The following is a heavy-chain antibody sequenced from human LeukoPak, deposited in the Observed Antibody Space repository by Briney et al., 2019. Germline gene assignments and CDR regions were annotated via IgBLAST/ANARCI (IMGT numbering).Heavy chain of an antibody. CDR3: ARALPWGAFDI. V-gene: IGHV4-59*01. CDR1: GGSLSSYY. CDR2: IYYSGTT. J-gene: IGHJ3*02. D-gene: IGHD3-16*01. Sequence: SETLSLASTVYGGSLSSYYRSWIRQPPGKGLEWIGYIYYSGTTNYNPSLKSRVTISVDTSKNQFSLKLSSVTAADTAVYYCARALPWGAFDIWGQGTMVTVSS.